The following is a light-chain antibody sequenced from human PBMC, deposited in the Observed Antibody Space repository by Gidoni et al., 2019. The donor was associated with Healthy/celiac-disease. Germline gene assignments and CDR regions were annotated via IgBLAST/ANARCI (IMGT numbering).Light chain of an antibody. CDR1: QSVSNY. Sequence: EIVLTQSPASLSLSPGERVTIPCRASQSVSNYLAWSQQKPGKAPKLLIYDASNLDTGVPARFSGSGSGTDFTLTISSLEPEDVATYYCQQHNNGPRTFGQGTKVEIK. CDR2: DAS. J-gene: IGKJ1*01. V-gene: IGKV3-11*01. CDR3: QQHNNGPRT.